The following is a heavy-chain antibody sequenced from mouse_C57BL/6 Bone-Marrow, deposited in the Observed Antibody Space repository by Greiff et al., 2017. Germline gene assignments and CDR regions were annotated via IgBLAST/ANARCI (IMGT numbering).Heavy chain of an antibody. V-gene: IGHV5-16*01. J-gene: IGHJ1*03. CDR3: AREDRPWYFDV. CDR1: GFTFSDYY. CDR2: INYDGSST. Sequence: EVQRVESERGLVQPGSSMKLSCTASGFTFSDYYMAWVRQVPEKGLEWVANINYDGSSTYYLDSLKSRFIISIDNAKNILYLQMSSLKSEDTATYYCAREDRPWYFDVWGTGATVTVSS.